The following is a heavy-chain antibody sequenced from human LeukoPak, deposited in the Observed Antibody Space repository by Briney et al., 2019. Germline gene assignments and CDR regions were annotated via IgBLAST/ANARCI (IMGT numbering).Heavy chain of an antibody. CDR2: FDPENAEI. J-gene: IGHJ4*02. D-gene: IGHD3-3*01. V-gene: IGHV1-24*01. Sequence: ASVKVSCKLSGNTLRELPIQWVRQAGEKGLEWMAGFDPENAEIVYAQKFQGRVTMTEDTSTNTAYMELTSLSSDGTALYYCATRGSDFWSGFDYWGQGTQVTVSS. CDR1: GNTLRELP. CDR3: ATRGSDFWSGFDY.